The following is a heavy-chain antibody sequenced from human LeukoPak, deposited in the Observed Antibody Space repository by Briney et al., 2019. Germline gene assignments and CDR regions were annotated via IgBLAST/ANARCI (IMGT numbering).Heavy chain of an antibody. Sequence: PGGSLRLSCAASGFTFSSYAMSWVRQAPGKGLEWVSVISGSGDRTHYADSVKGRFTISRDNSKNTLYLQMNSLRAEDTAVYYCAKSIVVVAAALDYWGQGTLVTVSS. D-gene: IGHD2-2*01. V-gene: IGHV3-23*01. CDR2: ISGSGDRT. J-gene: IGHJ4*02. CDR1: GFTFSSYA. CDR3: AKSIVVVAAALDY.